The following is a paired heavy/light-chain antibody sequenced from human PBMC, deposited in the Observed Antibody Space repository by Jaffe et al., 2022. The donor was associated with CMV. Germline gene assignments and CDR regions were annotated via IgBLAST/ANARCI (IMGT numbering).Light chain of an antibody. CDR2: HAS. CDR1: HDINSS. Sequence: DIQMTQSPSSLSASVGDRVSITCQASHDINSSLSWYLQRPGRAPNLLIFHASNLETGVPSRFSGSGSGTHFTFTINSLLPEDIGTYYCQQYDDLPLTFGGGTRVEI. V-gene: IGKV1-33*01. CDR3: QQYDDLPLT. J-gene: IGKJ4*01.
Heavy chain of an antibody. D-gene: IGHD2-15*01. J-gene: IGHJ6*02. CDR2: ISDIGDTT. CDR3: AKCEAVEVVCSSDV. Sequence: EMQLSESGGDFVQPGESLRLSCTASGFTFNNYAMTWVRQAPGKGLEWVSGISDIGDTTYYVDAVKGRFTVSRDNSNNTLYLHMNNLRAEDTAVYYCAKCEAVEVVCSSDVWGQGTTVTVSS. CDR1: GFTFNNYA. V-gene: IGHV3-23*01.